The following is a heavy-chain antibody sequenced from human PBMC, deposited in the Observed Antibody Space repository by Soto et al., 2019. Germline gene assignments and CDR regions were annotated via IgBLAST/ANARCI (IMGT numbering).Heavy chain of an antibody. CDR2: ISYDGSNK. D-gene: IGHD3-9*01. J-gene: IGHJ6*02. CDR1: GFTFSSYA. V-gene: IGHV3-30-3*01. CDR3: ARDSRLYYDILTGSERNYYYYYGMDV. Sequence: GGSLRLSCAASGFTFSSYAMHWVRQAPGKGLEWVAVISYDGSNKYYADSVKGRFTISRDNSKNTLYLQMNSLRAEDTAVYYCARDSRLYYDILTGSERNYYYYYGMDVWGQGTTVTVSS.